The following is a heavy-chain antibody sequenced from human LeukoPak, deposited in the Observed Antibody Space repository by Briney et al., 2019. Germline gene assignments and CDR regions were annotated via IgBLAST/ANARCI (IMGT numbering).Heavy chain of an antibody. CDR1: GGSISSGGYD. CDR3: ARALFDDSSGYQAFDI. J-gene: IGHJ3*02. D-gene: IGHD3-22*01. V-gene: IGHV4-31*03. Sequence: SETLSLTCTVSGGSISSGGYDWSWIRQHPGKGLEWIGYIYYSGSTYYNPSLKSRVTISVDTSKNQFSLKLSSVTAADTAVYYCARALFDDSSGYQAFDIWGQGTMVTVSS. CDR2: IYYSGST.